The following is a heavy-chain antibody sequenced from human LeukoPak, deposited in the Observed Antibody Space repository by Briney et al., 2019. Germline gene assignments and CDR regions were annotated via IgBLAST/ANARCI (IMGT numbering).Heavy chain of an antibody. J-gene: IGHJ4*02. CDR2: IKQDGSEK. Sequence: GGSLRLSCAASGFTFSSYGMHWVRQAPGKGLEWVANIKQDGSEKYYLDSVKGRFTISRDNAKNSLYLQMNSLRAEDTAVYYCTKLVPGSGSSDYWGQGTLVTVSS. V-gene: IGHV3-7*01. D-gene: IGHD3-10*01. CDR3: TKLVPGSGSSDY. CDR1: GFTFSSYG.